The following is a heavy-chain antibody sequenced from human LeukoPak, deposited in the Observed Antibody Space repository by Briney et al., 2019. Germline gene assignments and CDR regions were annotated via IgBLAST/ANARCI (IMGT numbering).Heavy chain of an antibody. D-gene: IGHD3-10*01. CDR2: ISGSSTSI. J-gene: IGHJ4*02. CDR3: DYHGN. V-gene: IGHV3-48*02. CDR1: GFTFSSSE. Sequence: GGSLRLSCAASGFTFSSSEMNWMRQAPGKGLEWLSSISGSSTSIYYADSVKGRFTISRDNVKNLLYLQMNSLRDEDTAVYYCDYHGNWGQGTLVTVSS.